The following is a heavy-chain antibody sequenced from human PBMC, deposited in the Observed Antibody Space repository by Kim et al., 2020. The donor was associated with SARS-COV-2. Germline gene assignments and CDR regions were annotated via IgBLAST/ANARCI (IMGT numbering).Heavy chain of an antibody. CDR3: ARSREGHYDSNDY. CDR2: ISRSSSTI. J-gene: IGHJ1*01. Sequence: GGSLRLSCAASGFTFSSYRMYWVRQAPGKGLEWISYISRSSSTINYADSVKGRFTISRDNAKNSLFLQMNCLRDEDTAVYFCARSREGHYDSNDYWGQGTLVTVSS. V-gene: IGHV3-48*02. CDR1: GFTFSSYR. D-gene: IGHD3-22*01.